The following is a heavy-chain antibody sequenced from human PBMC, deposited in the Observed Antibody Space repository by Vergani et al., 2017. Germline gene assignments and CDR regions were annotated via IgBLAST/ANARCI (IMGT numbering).Heavy chain of an antibody. Sequence: QVQLVESGGGVVQPGGSLRLSCAASGFTFTNYGMHWVRQAPGKGLEWVAFTRYDGIVEYYGDSVRGRFTISRDNSKNTLYLQMNRLRPEDTAAYYCATAGAAYCRGASCYDFFEYWGQGTLVTVAS. CDR3: ATAGAAYCRGASCYDFFEY. J-gene: IGHJ4*02. D-gene: IGHD2-15*01. CDR2: TRYDGIVE. CDR1: GFTFTNYG. V-gene: IGHV3-30*02.